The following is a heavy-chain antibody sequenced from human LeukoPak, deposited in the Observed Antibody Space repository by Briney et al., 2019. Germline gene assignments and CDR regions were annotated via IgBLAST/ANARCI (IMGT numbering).Heavy chain of an antibody. CDR3: ARHPVHMYDDPFDI. CDR2: IYYSGST. D-gene: IGHD2-8*01. V-gene: IGHV4-39*01. Sequence: NPSETLSLTCTVSGGSISSSSDYWGWIRQPPGKGLEWIGSIYYSGSTYYNPSLKSRVTISVDTSKNQFSLKLSSVTAADTAVYYCARHPVHMYDDPFDIWGQGTMVTVSS. CDR1: GGSISSSSDY. J-gene: IGHJ3*02.